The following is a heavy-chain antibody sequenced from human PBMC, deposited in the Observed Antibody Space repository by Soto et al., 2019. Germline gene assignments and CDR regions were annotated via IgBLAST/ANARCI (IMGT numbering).Heavy chain of an antibody. V-gene: IGHV1-18*01. Sequence: QVQLVQSGAGVKKPGASVKVSCKASGYSFTSYGISWVRQAPGQGLEWMGWISAYNGNTKYAQKLEGRVTMTTDTTTSTAYMELSSLMCAGPAVYDGARDIGGAVIDYWGQGPLVTVS. CDR2: ISAYNGNT. CDR1: GYSFTSYG. J-gene: IGHJ4*02. D-gene: IGHD6-19*01. CDR3: ARDIGGAVIDY.